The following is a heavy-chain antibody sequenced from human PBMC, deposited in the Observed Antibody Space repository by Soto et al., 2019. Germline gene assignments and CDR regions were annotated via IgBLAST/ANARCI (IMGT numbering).Heavy chain of an antibody. J-gene: IGHJ2*01. Sequence: QVQLVESGGGLVKPGGSLRLSCAASGIIFSDYYMSWIRQSPGKGLEWVSYIGGSSVYTNYADSVKGRFTISRDNAKNSLYLQMNSRRAEDTAVYYGARLGEWSPNWYFDLWGRGTLVTVSS. V-gene: IGHV3-11*05. CDR2: IGGSSVYT. D-gene: IGHD3-3*01. CDR1: GIIFSDYY. CDR3: ARLGEWSPNWYFDL.